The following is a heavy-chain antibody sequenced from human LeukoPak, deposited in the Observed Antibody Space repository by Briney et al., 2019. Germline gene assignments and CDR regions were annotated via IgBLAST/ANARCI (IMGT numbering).Heavy chain of an antibody. J-gene: IGHJ5*02. CDR2: IRYNGTNE. Sequence: GGSLRLSCTATRFTFSTFTMHWVRQAPGKGLEWVAFIRYNGTNENYADSVKGRFTISRDNSKKVLYLQMSSLRVEDTAVYYCAKGNEVDPWGQGTLVTVSS. CDR3: AKGNEVDP. V-gene: IGHV3-30*02. D-gene: IGHD1-1*01. CDR1: RFTFSTFT.